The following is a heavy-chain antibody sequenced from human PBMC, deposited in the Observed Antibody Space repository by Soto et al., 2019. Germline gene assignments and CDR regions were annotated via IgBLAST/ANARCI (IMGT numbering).Heavy chain of an antibody. V-gene: IGHV3-23*01. CDR2: ISGSGGSA. CDR3: ARSREFQLELRPYYYGMDV. J-gene: IGHJ6*02. CDR1: GFTFSSYA. Sequence: EVQLLESGGGLVQPGGSLRLSCAASGFTFSSYAMSWVRQAPGKGLEWVSGISGSGGSANYADSVKGRFTISRDNSKNSLYLQMNSLRAGDTAVYYCARSREFQLELRPYYYGMDVWGQGTTVTVSS. D-gene: IGHD1-7*01.